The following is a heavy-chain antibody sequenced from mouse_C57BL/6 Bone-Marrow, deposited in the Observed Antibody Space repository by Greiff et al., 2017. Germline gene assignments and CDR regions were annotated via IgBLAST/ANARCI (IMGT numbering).Heavy chain of an antibody. Sequence: VQLQQPGAELVRPGTSVKLSCKASGYTFTSYWMHWVKQRPGQGLEWIGVIDPSDSYTNYNQKFKGKATLTVDTSSSTAYMQLSSLTSEDSAVYYCARSLYDSYYGYYFVYWGQSTTLTDSS. J-gene: IGHJ2*01. D-gene: IGHD2-3*01. CDR1: GYTFTSYW. CDR3: ARSLYDSYYGYYFVY. V-gene: IGHV1-59*01. CDR2: IDPSDSYT.